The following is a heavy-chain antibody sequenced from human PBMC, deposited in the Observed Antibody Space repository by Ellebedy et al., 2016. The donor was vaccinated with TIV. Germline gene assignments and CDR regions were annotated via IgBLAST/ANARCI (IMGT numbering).Heavy chain of an antibody. CDR3: TREQRFLDPQYNWFDP. V-gene: IGHV3-49*03. CDR2: ISSNNYAGTT. J-gene: IGHJ5*02. Sequence: GGSLRPSCTASGFSFGDCFGDCAFRWFRQAPGKGLEWVGFISSNNYAGTTDYAPSVKGRFTISRDDSKRIAYLQMNSLKAEDTAMYYCTREQRFLDPQYNWFDPWGQGTLVTVSS. D-gene: IGHD3-3*01. CDR1: GFSFGDCFGDCA.